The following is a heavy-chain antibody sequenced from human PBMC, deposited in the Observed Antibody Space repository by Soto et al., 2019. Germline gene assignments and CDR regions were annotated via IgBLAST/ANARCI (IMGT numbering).Heavy chain of an antibody. CDR1: GYTFTRYG. J-gene: IGHJ3*02. Sequence: AAVKVSCKASGYTFTRYGISWVRQAPGQGLEWMGWISAYNGNTNYAQKLQGRVTMTTDTSTSTAYMELRSLRSDDTAVYYCARDMPRLGYCSGGSCLDDAFDIWGQGTMVTVSS. V-gene: IGHV1-18*01. CDR2: ISAYNGNT. CDR3: ARDMPRLGYCSGGSCLDDAFDI. D-gene: IGHD2-15*01.